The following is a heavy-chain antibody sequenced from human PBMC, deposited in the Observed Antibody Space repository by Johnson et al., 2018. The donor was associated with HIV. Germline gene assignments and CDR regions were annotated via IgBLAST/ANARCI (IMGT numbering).Heavy chain of an antibody. J-gene: IGHJ3*02. CDR1: GFTFSDFY. Sequence: QVQLVESGGDLVKPGGSLRLSCTASGFTFSDFYMSWIRQAPGKGLEWVAVISYDGSNKYYADSVKGRFTISRDNSKNTLYLQMNSLRAEDTAVYYCARGEEEQLGDAVDIGGQGTMVTVSS. CDR3: ARGEEEQLGDAVDI. D-gene: IGHD6-6*01. CDR2: ISYDGSNK. V-gene: IGHV3-30-3*01.